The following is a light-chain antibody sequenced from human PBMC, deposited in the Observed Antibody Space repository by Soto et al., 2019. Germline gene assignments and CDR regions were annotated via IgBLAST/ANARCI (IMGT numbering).Light chain of an antibody. CDR3: NSFTSSSTYV. Sequence: QSVLTQPASMSGSPGQSITISCTGASSDVGAYNFVSWFQQHPGKAPKLMIYEVSNRPSGVSDRFSGSKSGNTASLTISGLQAADEADYYCNSFTSSSTYVFGTGTKLTVL. CDR2: EVS. J-gene: IGLJ1*01. V-gene: IGLV2-14*01. CDR1: SSDVGAYNF.